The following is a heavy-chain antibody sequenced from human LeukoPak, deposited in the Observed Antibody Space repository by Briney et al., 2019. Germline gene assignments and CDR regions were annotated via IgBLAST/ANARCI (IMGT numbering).Heavy chain of an antibody. D-gene: IGHD3-10*01. CDR1: GGSISSGGYY. CDR2: IYYSGST. V-gene: IGHV4-31*03. Sequence: PSETLSLTCTVSGGSISSGGYYWSWIRQHPGKGLEWIGYIYYSGSTYYNPSLKSRVTISVDTSKNQFSLKLSSVTAADTAVYYCARARGVLQTHYYMDVWGKGTTVTVSS. J-gene: IGHJ6*03. CDR3: ARARGVLQTHYYMDV.